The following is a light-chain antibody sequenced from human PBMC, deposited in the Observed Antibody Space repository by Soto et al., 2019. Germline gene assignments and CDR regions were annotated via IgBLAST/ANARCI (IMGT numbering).Light chain of an antibody. J-gene: IGLJ1*01. CDR2: EVT. CDR3: SSYAGNRHFYV. V-gene: IGLV2-8*01. Sequence: QSALTQPPSASGSPGQSVATSCTGTSSDVGGYDFVSWYQQHPGKAPRLVIYEVTKRPSGIADRFSGSKSGNTASLTVSGLQAEDEADYYCSSYAGNRHFYVFGTGTKVTVL. CDR1: SSDVGGYDF.